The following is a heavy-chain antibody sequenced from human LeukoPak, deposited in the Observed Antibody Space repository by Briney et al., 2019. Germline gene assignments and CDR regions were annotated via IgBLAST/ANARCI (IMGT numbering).Heavy chain of an antibody. J-gene: IGHJ4*02. Sequence: PSETLSLTCAVSGGSISSGSYYWSWIRQPAGKGLEWIARIYTSGSTNCNPSLKSRVTMSVDTSKNQFSLKLSSVTAADTAVYYCARSGLTYYYDSSGYYYLGYWGQGTLVTVSS. D-gene: IGHD3-22*01. CDR1: GGSISSGSYY. CDR2: IYTSGST. V-gene: IGHV4-61*02. CDR3: ARSGLTYYYDSSGYYYLGY.